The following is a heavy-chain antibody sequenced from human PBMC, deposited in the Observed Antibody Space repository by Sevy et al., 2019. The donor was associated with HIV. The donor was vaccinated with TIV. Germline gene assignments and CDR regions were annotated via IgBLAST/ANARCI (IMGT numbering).Heavy chain of an antibody. CDR1: GGSISSYY. V-gene: IGHV4-59*01. J-gene: IGHJ5*02. Sequence: SETLSLTCTVFGGSISSYYWNWIRQPPGKGLEWIGYIYYSGSTNYNPSLKSRVTISVDMSKNQFSLKLSSVTAADTAVHYCARESPLGVEWELSRPQNWFDPWGQGTLVTVSS. CDR3: ARESPLGVEWELSRPQNWFDP. CDR2: IYYSGST. D-gene: IGHD1-26*01.